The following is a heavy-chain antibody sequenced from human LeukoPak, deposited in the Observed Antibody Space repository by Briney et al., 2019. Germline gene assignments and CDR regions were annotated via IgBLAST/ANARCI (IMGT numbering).Heavy chain of an antibody. CDR1: GGSFSDYY. J-gene: IGHJ6*03. Sequence: SETLSLTCAVYGGSFSDYYWSWIRQPPGKGLEWIGEINHSGSTNYNPSLKSRVTISVDTSKNQFSLKLNSVTAADTAVYYCATIRNWNYDYYYMDVWGKGTTVTVSS. V-gene: IGHV4-34*01. CDR3: ATIRNWNYDYYYMDV. CDR2: INHSGST. D-gene: IGHD1-1*01.